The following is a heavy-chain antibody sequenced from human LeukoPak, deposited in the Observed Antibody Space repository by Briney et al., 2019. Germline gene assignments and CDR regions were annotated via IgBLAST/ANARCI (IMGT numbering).Heavy chain of an antibody. Sequence: GGSLRLSCATSGFDFSDYYMTWIRQAPGKGLEGVSYIRTSGSTIYYADSVKGRFTISRDNAKNSLDLQMNSLRADDTAVYYCARGGGYGNGYIGNNWLDPWGQGTLVTVSS. D-gene: IGHD5-24*01. CDR3: ARGGGYGNGYIGNNWLDP. J-gene: IGHJ5*02. CDR2: IRTSGSTI. CDR1: GFDFSDYY. V-gene: IGHV3-11*01.